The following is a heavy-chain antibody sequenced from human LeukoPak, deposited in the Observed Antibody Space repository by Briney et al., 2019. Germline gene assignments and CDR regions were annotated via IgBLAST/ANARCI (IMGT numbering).Heavy chain of an antibody. V-gene: IGHV3-7*03. J-gene: IGHJ6*02. CDR2: VNRDGSET. CDR1: GFALSSHW. CDR3: ARNNGMDV. Sequence: GGTLRLSCAASGFALSSHWMTWVRQVPGRGPEWVANVNRDGSETYYLDSVKGRFTISKDNAKNSLYLQMNSLRAEDTALYHCARNNGMDVWGQGTTVIVSS.